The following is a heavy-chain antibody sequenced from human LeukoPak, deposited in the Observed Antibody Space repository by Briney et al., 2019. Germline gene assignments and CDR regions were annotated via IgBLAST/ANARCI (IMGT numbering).Heavy chain of an antibody. Sequence: ASVKVSCKVSGYTLTGLSMHWVRQAPGKGLEWMGGFDPEDGETIYAQKFQGRVTITTDESTSTAYMELSSLRSEDTAVYYCASDAEVADWGQGTLVTVSS. CDR2: FDPEDGET. CDR3: ASDAEVAD. J-gene: IGHJ4*02. CDR1: GYTLTGLS. D-gene: IGHD3-16*01. V-gene: IGHV1-24*01.